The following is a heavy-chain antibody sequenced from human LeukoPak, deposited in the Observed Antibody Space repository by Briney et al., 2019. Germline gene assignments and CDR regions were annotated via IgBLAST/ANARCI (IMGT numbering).Heavy chain of an antibody. Sequence: SETLSLTCTVSGASITSSGYYWGWIRQPPGKGLEWIGTIYHSGSTYYDPSLKSRVTISVDTSKNQFSLRLSSVTAADTAIYYCARGVIAAGGNDFDYWGQGTLVSVSS. CDR3: ARGVIAAGGNDFDY. CDR1: GASITSSGYY. CDR2: IYHSGST. J-gene: IGHJ4*02. D-gene: IGHD6-13*01. V-gene: IGHV4-39*07.